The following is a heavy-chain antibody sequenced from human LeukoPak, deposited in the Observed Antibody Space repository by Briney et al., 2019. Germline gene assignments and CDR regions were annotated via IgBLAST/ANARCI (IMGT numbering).Heavy chain of an antibody. Sequence: ASVTVSFKASGYTFTVYYMHWVRQAPGQGLEWMGWISAYNGNTNYAQKLQGRVTMTTDTSTSTAYMELRSLRSDDTAVFYCARASGNDWYFDLWGRGTLVTVSS. CDR3: ARASGNDWYFDL. V-gene: IGHV1-18*04. D-gene: IGHD1-14*01. CDR1: GYTFTVYY. J-gene: IGHJ2*01. CDR2: ISAYNGNT.